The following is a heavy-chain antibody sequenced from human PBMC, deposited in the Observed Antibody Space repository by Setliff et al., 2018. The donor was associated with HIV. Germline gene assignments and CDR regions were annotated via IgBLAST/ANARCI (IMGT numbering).Heavy chain of an antibody. J-gene: IGHJ4*02. D-gene: IGHD7-27*01. CDR3: ARAPTGELDF. V-gene: IGHV4-4*08. Sequence: LSLTCAVSGDSMSGYYWSWIRQSPGKKLEWIGYIHTSGSTNYNPSLKSRVTISLDTPNDRFSLRLSSVTAADTAVYYCARAPTGELDFWGQGTLVTVSS. CDR2: IHTSGST. CDR1: GDSMSGYY.